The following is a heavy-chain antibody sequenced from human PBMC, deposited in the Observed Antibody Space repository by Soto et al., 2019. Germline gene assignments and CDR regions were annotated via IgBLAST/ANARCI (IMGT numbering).Heavy chain of an antibody. CDR1: GYTFMTYG. CDR2: ISPYKSKT. Sequence: QVQLVQSGAEVKKPGASVKVSCKASGYTFMTYGISWVRQAPGQGLEWMGWISPYKSKTNAQKLQGRVTMTTDTSASTAYMELRSLRSDDTAVYYCARDKGQGNYDSVVYYPNWFDSWGQGTLVTVSS. V-gene: IGHV1-18*01. CDR3: ARDKGQGNYDSVVYYPNWFDS. D-gene: IGHD3-22*01. J-gene: IGHJ5*01.